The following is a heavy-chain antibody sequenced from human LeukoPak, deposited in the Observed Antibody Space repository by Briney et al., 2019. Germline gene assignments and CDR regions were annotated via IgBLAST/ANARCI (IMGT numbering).Heavy chain of an antibody. V-gene: IGHV4-30-4*01. CDR2: IYYTGST. CDR3: ARVITSLWTGFDP. J-gene: IGHJ5*02. CDR1: GGSISSGDSS. Sequence: PSETLSLTCTVSGGSISSGDSSWTWIRQPPGKGLEWIGYIYYTGSTYYNPSLRSRVTISLDTSKNQFSLRLSSVTAADTAVYFCARVITSLWTGFDPWGQGTLVTVSS. D-gene: IGHD3/OR15-3a*01.